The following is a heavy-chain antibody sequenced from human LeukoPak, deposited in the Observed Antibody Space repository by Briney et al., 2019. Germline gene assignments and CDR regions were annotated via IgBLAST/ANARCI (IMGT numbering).Heavy chain of an antibody. Sequence: PSETLSLTCAVYGGSFSGYYWGWIRQPPGKGLEWIGEINHSGSTNYNPSLKSRVTISVDTSKNQFSLKLSSVTAADTAVYYCARAPQSGYCSGGSCYDLQGNYFDYWGQGTLVTVSS. CDR1: GGSFSGYY. CDR2: INHSGST. J-gene: IGHJ4*02. CDR3: ARAPQSGYCSGGSCYDLQGNYFDY. V-gene: IGHV4-34*01. D-gene: IGHD2-15*01.